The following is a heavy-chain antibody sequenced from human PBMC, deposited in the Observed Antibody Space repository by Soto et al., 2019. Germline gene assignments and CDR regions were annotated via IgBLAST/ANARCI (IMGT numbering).Heavy chain of an antibody. V-gene: IGHV4-59*01. Sequence: QVQLQESGPGLVKPSETLSLTCTVSGGSISGYYWSWIRRPPGKGLEWVGYIYYSGSTNYNPSLKSRVTMSVDTSKNQFSLKLSSVTAADTAVYYCARDKTTNYGDYGNAFDIWGQGTMVTVSS. CDR1: GGSISGYY. D-gene: IGHD4-17*01. J-gene: IGHJ3*02. CDR3: ARDKTTNYGDYGNAFDI. CDR2: IYYSGST.